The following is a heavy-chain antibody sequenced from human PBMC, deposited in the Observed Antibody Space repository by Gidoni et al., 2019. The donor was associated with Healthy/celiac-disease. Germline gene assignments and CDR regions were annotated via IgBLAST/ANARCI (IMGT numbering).Heavy chain of an antibody. V-gene: IGHV3-74*01. Sequence: EVQLVESGGGLVQPWGSLRLSCAASGFTFSSYRCEWVRQAPGKGLVWVSRINSDGSSTSYAASVKGRFTISRDNAKNTLYLQMNSLRAEDTAVYYCARISFRRYCSGGSCYSGEFDYWGQGTLVTVSS. D-gene: IGHD2-15*01. CDR3: ARISFRRYCSGGSCYSGEFDY. CDR2: INSDGSST. CDR1: GFTFSSYR. J-gene: IGHJ4*02.